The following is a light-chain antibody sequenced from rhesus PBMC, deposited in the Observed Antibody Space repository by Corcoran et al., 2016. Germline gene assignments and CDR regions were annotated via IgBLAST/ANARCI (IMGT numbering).Light chain of an antibody. V-gene: IGKV1-74*01. Sequence: DIQMTQSPSSLSASVGDRVTITCRASENVNNFLNWYQQKQGKAPKLLIYKASSLPGGVPSRFSGSGSGTDYTFTMSGLQPEDVATYYCQHGYGTPLTFGGGTKVELK. CDR3: QHGYGTPLT. J-gene: IGKJ4*01. CDR2: KAS. CDR1: ENVNNF.